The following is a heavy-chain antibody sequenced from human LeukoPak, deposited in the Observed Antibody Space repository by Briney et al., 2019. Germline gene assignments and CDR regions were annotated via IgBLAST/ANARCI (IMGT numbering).Heavy chain of an antibody. CDR1: GFTFSNAW. J-gene: IGHJ5*02. Sequence: PGGSLRLSCAASGFTFSNAWMTWVRQDPGKGLEWVGRIKSKPDGGTTDYAAPVKGRFTISRDDSKNTVYLQMNSLEADDTAVYYCARDRQWFDHWGQGTLVTVSS. V-gene: IGHV3-15*01. CDR2: IKSKPDGGTT. CDR3: ARDRQWFDH.